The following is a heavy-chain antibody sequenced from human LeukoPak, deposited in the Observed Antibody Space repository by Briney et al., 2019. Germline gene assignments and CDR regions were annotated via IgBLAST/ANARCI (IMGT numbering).Heavy chain of an antibody. V-gene: IGHV4-30-4*01. J-gene: IGHJ4*02. CDR1: GGSISSGDHY. CDR2: IYYSGST. Sequence: SVTLSLTCTVSGGSISSGDHYSSWIRQPPGKGLEWIGYIYYSGSTNYNPSLKSRVTISVDTSKNQFSLKLSSVTAADTAVYYCARGSWSSSIDYWGQGTLVTVSS. CDR3: ARGSWSSSIDY. D-gene: IGHD6-6*01.